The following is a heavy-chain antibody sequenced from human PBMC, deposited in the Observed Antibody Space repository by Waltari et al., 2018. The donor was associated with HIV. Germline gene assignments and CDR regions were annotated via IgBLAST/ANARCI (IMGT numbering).Heavy chain of an antibody. Sequence: QVQLVESGGGVVQPGRSLRLSCAASGFSFSSYGMHWVRQAPGKGLEWVAVISYDGSNNYYADSVKGRFTISRDNSKNTLYLQMNSLRAEDTAVYYCAKDYSVVVTAAGPFDPWGQGTLVTVSS. CDR1: GFSFSSYG. CDR3: AKDYSVVVTAAGPFDP. V-gene: IGHV3-30*18. CDR2: ISYDGSNN. D-gene: IGHD2-21*02. J-gene: IGHJ5*02.